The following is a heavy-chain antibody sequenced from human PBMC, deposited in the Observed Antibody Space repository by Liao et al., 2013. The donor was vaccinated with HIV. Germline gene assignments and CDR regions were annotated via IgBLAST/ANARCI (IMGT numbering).Heavy chain of an antibody. D-gene: IGHD3-22*01. CDR2: IYYSGRT. CDR1: GGSISSSSYY. CDR3: ARSPTYYYDSSGYFDY. Sequence: QLQLQESGPGLVKPSETLSLTCTVSGGSISSSSYYWGWIRQPPGKGLEWIGNIYYSGRTYYNVSLKSRVTISLDTSKNQFSLKLSSVTAADTAVYYCARSPTYYYDSSGYFDYWGQGTLVTVSS. V-gene: IGHV4-39*07. J-gene: IGHJ4*02.